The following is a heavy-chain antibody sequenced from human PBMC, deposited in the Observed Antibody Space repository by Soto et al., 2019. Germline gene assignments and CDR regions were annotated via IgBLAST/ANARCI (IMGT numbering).Heavy chain of an antibody. CDR2: IKQDGSEK. Sequence: PGGSLRLSCAASGFTFSSYWMSWVRQAPGKGLEWVANIKQDGSEKYYVDSVKGRFTISRDNAKNSLYLQMTNMDPVDTATYYCARSTPRSGYDYWERRYYFDYWGQGTLVTVSS. J-gene: IGHJ4*02. CDR1: GFTFSSYW. D-gene: IGHD5-12*01. CDR3: ARSTPRSGYDYWERRYYFDY. V-gene: IGHV3-7*03.